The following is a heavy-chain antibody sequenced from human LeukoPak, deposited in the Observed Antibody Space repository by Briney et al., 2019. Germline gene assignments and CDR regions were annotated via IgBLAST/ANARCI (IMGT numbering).Heavy chain of an antibody. CDR2: ISYDGSNK. V-gene: IGHV3-30-3*01. J-gene: IGHJ4*02. CDR1: GFTFSSYA. Sequence: GGSLRLSCAASGFTFSSYAMHWVRQAPGKGLEWVAVISYDGSNKYYADSVKGRFTISRDNSKNTLYLQMNSLRAEDTAVYYCAKAPFKWLVFDYWGQGTLVTVSS. CDR3: AKAPFKWLVFDY. D-gene: IGHD6-19*01.